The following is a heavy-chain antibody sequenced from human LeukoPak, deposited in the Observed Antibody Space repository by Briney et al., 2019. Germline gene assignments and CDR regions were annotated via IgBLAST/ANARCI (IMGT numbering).Heavy chain of an antibody. CDR3: ARGRGLTVATSHFDS. Sequence: PSETLSLTCTVSGGSISTYYWSWIRQPPGQGLEWIGYIYYSGSTNYNPSLKSRLTISVDTSKNQFSLKLSSVTAADTAVYYCARGRGLTVATSHFDSWGQGTLVTVSS. CDR1: GGSISTYY. D-gene: IGHD4-17*01. J-gene: IGHJ4*02. CDR2: IYYSGST. V-gene: IGHV4-59*01.